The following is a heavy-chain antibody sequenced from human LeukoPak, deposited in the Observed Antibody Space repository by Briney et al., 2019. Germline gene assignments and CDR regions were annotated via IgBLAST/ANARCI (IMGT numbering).Heavy chain of an antibody. CDR1: GFTFDDYA. Sequence: TGGSLRLSCAASGFTFDDYAMHWVRQAPGKGLEWVSLISWDGGSTYYADSVKGRFTISRDNSKNSLYLQMNSLRAEDTALYYCAKDKLRDGYTPGAFDIWGQGTMVTVSS. CDR3: AKDKLRDGYTPGAFDI. J-gene: IGHJ3*02. V-gene: IGHV3-43D*03. D-gene: IGHD5-24*01. CDR2: ISWDGGST.